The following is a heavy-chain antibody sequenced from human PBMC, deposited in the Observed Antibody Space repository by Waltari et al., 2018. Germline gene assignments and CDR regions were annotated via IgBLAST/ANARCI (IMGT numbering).Heavy chain of an antibody. CDR3: ARGRDNSNFGTLFQY. CDR2: IHPGGIT. Sequence: QVQLQLWGAGLLKPSETLSLTCAVYGGPFSDHYWAWIRQSPGKGLEWIGEIHPGGITNYNPYLKSRVTISMDTSKTNCSLKLKSGTAADTAVYYCARGRDNSNFGTLFQYWGQGILVTVSS. J-gene: IGHJ4*02. D-gene: IGHD4-4*01. CDR1: GGPFSDHY. V-gene: IGHV4-34*01.